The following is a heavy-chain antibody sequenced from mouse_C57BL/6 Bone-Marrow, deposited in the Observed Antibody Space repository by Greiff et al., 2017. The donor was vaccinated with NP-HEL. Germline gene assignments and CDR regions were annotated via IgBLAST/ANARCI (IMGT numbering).Heavy chain of an antibody. CDR2: IHPSDSDT. Sequence: QVQLKQPGAELVKPGASVKVSCKASGYTFTSYWMHWVKQRPGQGLEWIGRIHPSDSDTNYNQKFKGKATLTVDKSSSTAYMQLSSLTSEDSAVYYCAIRHSNGGPYAMDYWGQGTSVTVSS. J-gene: IGHJ4*01. CDR3: AIRHSNGGPYAMDY. D-gene: IGHD2-5*01. V-gene: IGHV1-74*01. CDR1: GYTFTSYW.